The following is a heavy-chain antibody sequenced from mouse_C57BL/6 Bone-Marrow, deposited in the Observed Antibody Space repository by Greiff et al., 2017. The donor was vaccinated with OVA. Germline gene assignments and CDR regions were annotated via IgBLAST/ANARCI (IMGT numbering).Heavy chain of an antibody. D-gene: IGHD2-3*01. J-gene: IGHJ2*01. Sequence: EVQGVESGGGLVQPGGSLKLSCAASGFTFSDYYMYWVRQTPEKRLEWVAYISNGGGSTYYPDTVKGRFTISRDNAKNTLYLQMSRLKSEDTAMYYCARHNDDPYYFDYWGQGTTLTVSS. V-gene: IGHV5-12*01. CDR3: ARHNDDPYYFDY. CDR1: GFTFSDYY. CDR2: ISNGGGST.